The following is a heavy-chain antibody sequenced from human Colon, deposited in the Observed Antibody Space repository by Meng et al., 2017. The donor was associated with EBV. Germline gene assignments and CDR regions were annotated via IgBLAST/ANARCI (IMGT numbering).Heavy chain of an antibody. D-gene: IGHD2-2*03. Sequence: VQLQHWGAGLLKPSEPLSLTCGVSGGSLSGYYWSWIRHFPGRTLEFIGDINHSGSANYNPSLRSRVTISVDTSKNQIFLNLHSVTAADTAVYHCARTFGYCSNNNCPRTLGYWGQGTLVTVFS. CDR3: ARTFGYCSNNNCPRTLGY. V-gene: IGHV4-34*02. J-gene: IGHJ4*02. CDR2: INHSGSA. CDR1: GGSLSGYY.